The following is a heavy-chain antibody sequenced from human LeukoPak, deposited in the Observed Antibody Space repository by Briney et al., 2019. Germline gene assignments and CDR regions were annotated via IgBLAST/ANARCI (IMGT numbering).Heavy chain of an antibody. CDR1: GFTFSSYA. J-gene: IGHJ3*02. Sequence: GGSLRLSCAASGFTFSSYAMPWVRQAPGKGLEWVAVISYDGSNKYYADSVKGRFTISRDNSKNTLYLQMNSLRAEDTAVYYCARPTLGDVDAFDIWGQGTMVTVSS. D-gene: IGHD3-16*01. CDR3: ARPTLGDVDAFDI. CDR2: ISYDGSNK. V-gene: IGHV3-30*04.